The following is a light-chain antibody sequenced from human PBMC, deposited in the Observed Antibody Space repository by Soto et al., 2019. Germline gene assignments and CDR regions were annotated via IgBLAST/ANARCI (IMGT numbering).Light chain of an antibody. Sequence: QSALTQPRSVSGSPGQSVSLFCTGTSSDVGGYNYVSWYQQHPGKAPKVMIYDVTQRPPGVPDRFSGSKSGNTASLTISGLQSEDEADYYCSSYAGRYTYVFGTGTKVTVL. CDR1: SSDVGGYNY. CDR2: DVT. J-gene: IGLJ1*01. V-gene: IGLV2-11*01. CDR3: SSYAGRYTYV.